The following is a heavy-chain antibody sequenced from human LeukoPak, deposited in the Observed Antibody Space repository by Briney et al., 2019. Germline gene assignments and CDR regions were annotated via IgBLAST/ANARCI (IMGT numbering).Heavy chain of an antibody. CDR2: IYYSGST. CDR1: GGSISSGSYY. V-gene: IGHV4-39*01. J-gene: IGHJ4*02. Sequence: SETLSLTCTVSGGSISSGSYYWGWIRQPPGKGLEWIGSIYYSGSTYYNPSLKSRVTISVDTSKNQFSLKLSSVTAADTAVYYCARGGDYGDYVLYYWGQGTLVTVSS. D-gene: IGHD4-17*01. CDR3: ARGGDYGDYVLYY.